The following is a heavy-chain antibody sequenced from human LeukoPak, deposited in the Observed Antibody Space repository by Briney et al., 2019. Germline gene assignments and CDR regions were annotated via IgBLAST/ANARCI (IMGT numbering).Heavy chain of an antibody. CDR1: GGSISSYY. D-gene: IGHD1-1*01. J-gene: IGHJ6*02. CDR3: ARHVMTGTTYYYYYGMDV. CDR2: IYYSGST. V-gene: IGHV4-59*08. Sequence: SETLSLTCTVSGGSISSYYWSWIRQPPGKGLEWIGYIYYSGSTNYNPSLKSRVTISADTSKNQFSLKLSSVTAADTAVYYCARHVMTGTTYYYYYGMDVWGQGTTVTVSS.